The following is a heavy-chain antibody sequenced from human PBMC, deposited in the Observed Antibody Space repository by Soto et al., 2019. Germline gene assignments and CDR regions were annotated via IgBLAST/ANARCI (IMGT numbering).Heavy chain of an antibody. CDR2: ISPSGDT. CDR1: GFTFSSYA. D-gene: IGHD1-26*01. V-gene: IGHV3-23*01. J-gene: IGHJ4*02. Sequence: VQLLESGGGSEQPGGSLRLSCAASGFTFSSYALSWVRQAPGRGLEWVSSISPSGDTYYADSVKGRFTLSRDNSKNTVFLEMNSLKVEDTALYFCARSGSYSWLPYWGQGTLVTVSS. CDR3: ARSGSYSWLPY.